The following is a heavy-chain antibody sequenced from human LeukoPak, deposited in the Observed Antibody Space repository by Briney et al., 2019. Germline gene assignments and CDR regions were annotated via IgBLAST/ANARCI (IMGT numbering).Heavy chain of an antibody. D-gene: IGHD6-13*01. Sequence: PSETLSLTCTVSGGSISSSNYYWGWIRQPPGKWLELIGSIYYSGSTYYNPSRKIRVTISVDTSKNQLSLNSTSVTSAAPAVYYCARVAGAFDIWGKGPMVPVSS. V-gene: IGHV4-39*07. J-gene: IGHJ3*02. CDR1: GGSISSSNYY. CDR2: IYYSGST. CDR3: ARVAGAFDI.